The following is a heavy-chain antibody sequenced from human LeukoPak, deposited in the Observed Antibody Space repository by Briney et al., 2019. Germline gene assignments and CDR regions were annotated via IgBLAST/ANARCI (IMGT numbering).Heavy chain of an antibody. J-gene: IGHJ4*02. Sequence: GGSLRLSCAASGFTFSSYAMSWVRQAPGKGLEWVSAISGSGGSTYYADSVKGRFTISRDNSKNTLYLQMNSLRAEDTAVYYCAKNQRSVLLWFGELLYFDYWGQGTLVTVSS. CDR1: GFTFSSYA. D-gene: IGHD3-10*01. CDR3: AKNQRSVLLWFGELLYFDY. V-gene: IGHV3-23*01. CDR2: ISGSGGST.